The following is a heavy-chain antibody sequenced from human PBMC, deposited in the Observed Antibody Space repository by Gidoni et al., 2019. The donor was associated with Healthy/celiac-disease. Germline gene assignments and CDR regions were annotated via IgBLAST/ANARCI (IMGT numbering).Heavy chain of an antibody. CDR2: IRSKAYGGTT. V-gene: IGHV3-49*05. CDR3: TRIKVVGVWDY. J-gene: IGHJ4*02. D-gene: IGHD2-15*01. CDR1: GFTFGDSA. Sequence: EVQLVESGGGLVKPGRSLRLSCTACGFTFGDSAMSWFRQAPGKGLEWVGFIRSKAYGGTTEYAASVKGRFTISRDDSKSIAYLQMNSLKTEDTAVYYCTRIKVVGVWDYWGQGTLVTVSS.